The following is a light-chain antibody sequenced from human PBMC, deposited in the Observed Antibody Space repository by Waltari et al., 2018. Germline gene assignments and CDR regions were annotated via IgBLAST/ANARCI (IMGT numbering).Light chain of an antibody. V-gene: IGLV2-14*03. CDR1: TSDIGYYTY. CDR2: DVS. Sequence: QSALTQPASVSGSPGQSITISCTGTTSDIGYYTYVSSYQQHPGKAPKLIIYDVSHRPSGVSDRFSGSKSGNTASLTISGLRAEDEADYHCSSYSISSNYYVFGTGSTVTVL. J-gene: IGLJ1*01. CDR3: SSYSISSNYYV.